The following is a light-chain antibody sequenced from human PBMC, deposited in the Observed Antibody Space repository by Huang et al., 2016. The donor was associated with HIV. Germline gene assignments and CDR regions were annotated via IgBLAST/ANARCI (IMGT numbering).Light chain of an antibody. CDR2: WSS. CDR1: QSLLYGSNNQNY. V-gene: IGKV4-1*01. Sequence: DIVMTQSPDSLAVSLGARATVNCKSSQSLLYGSNNQNYLAWYQQKPGQPPKLLIYWSSTRESGVPDRFRGSGSGTDFTLTISSLQAEDVAFYYCQQYFNAPITFGQGTRLEI. J-gene: IGKJ5*01. CDR3: QQYFNAPIT.